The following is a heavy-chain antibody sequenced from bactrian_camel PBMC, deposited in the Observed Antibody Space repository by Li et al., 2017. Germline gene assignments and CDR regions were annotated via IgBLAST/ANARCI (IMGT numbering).Heavy chain of an antibody. CDR1: GYAFGRCR. V-gene: IGHV3S55*01. D-gene: IGHD1*01. CDR3: AADPSNEYCYQPPYEYNY. Sequence: HVQLVESGGGPVQAGGSLKLSCVQSGYAFGRCRMAWYRQKPGEERELVSTIATDGAPTYADAVKGRFTISQDKAKNTLYLQMDSLTPEDTAMYYCAADPSNEYCYQPPYEYNYLGQGTQVTVS. CDR2: IATDGAP. J-gene: IGHJ4*01.